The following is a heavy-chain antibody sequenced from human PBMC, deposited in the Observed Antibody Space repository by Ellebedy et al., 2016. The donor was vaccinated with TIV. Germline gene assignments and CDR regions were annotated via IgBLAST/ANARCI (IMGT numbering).Heavy chain of an antibody. CDR2: ISHTGSRT. J-gene: IGHJ6*02. D-gene: IGHD1-26*01. V-gene: IGHV3-23*01. CDR3: AKDMVFGDGKWEIDV. CDR1: GFTFSSYA. Sequence: GESLKISCAASGFTFSSYAMSWVRQAPGKGLEWVSTISHTGSRTYYADSVEGRFTISRDNSKKTLYLQMDSLRAEETAVYYCAKDMVFGDGKWEIDVWGQGTTVTVSS.